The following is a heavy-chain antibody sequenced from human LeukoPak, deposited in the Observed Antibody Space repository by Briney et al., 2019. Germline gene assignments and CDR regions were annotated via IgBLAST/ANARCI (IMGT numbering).Heavy chain of an antibody. D-gene: IGHD6-25*01. Sequence: PSQTLSLTCTVSGGSISSGDYYWSWIRQHPGKGLEWIGYIYYSGSTYYNPSLKSRVTISVDTSKNQFSLKLSSVTAADTAVYYCARELAAAGHYFDYWGQGTLVTVSS. CDR3: ARELAAAGHYFDY. V-gene: IGHV4-31*03. CDR2: IYYSGST. CDR1: GGSISSGDYY. J-gene: IGHJ4*02.